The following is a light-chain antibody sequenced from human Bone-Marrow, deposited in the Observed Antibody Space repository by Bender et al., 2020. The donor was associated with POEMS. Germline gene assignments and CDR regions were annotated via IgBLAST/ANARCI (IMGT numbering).Light chain of an antibody. CDR2: EDS. CDR3: CSHAGRRTFV. J-gene: IGLJ1*01. CDR1: SSDVGNYNL. V-gene: IGLV2-23*01. Sequence: QSTLTQPASVSGSPGQSITISCTGTSSDVGNYNLVSWYQQHPGKAPKLMIFEDSERPSGVSDRFSGSKSGNTASLTISGLQAEDEADYYCCSHAGRRTFVFGTGTLVTVL.